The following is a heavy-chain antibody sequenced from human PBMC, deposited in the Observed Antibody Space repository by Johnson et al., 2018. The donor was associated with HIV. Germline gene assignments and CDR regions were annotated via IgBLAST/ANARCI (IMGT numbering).Heavy chain of an antibody. CDR3: AKEEEDAFDI. Sequence: VQLVESGGGLVQPGGSLRLSCAASGFSFGTYAMSWVRQAPGNGLQWVSGISGSGGSTYYADSVKGRFTISRDNSKNTLYLQMNSLRAEDTAVYYCAKEEEDAFDIWGQGTMVTVSS. J-gene: IGHJ3*02. V-gene: IGHV3-23*04. CDR1: GFSFGTYA. CDR2: ISGSGGST.